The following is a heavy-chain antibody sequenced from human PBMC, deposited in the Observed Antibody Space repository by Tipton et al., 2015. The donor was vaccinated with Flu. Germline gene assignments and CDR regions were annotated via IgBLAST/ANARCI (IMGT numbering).Heavy chain of an antibody. V-gene: IGHV4-38-2*01. CDR1: GYSISSGYY. Sequence: TLSLTCAVSGYSISSGYYWGWIRQPPGKGLEWIGSIYHSGSTYYNPSLKSRVTISVDTSKNQFSLKLSSVTAADTAVYYCARQLSVGATSGFDYWGQGTLVTVSS. CDR3: ARQLSVGATSGFDY. J-gene: IGHJ4*02. D-gene: IGHD1-26*01. CDR2: IYHSGST.